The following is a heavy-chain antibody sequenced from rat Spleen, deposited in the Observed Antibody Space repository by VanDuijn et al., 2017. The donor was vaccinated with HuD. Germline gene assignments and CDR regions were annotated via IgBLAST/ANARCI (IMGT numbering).Heavy chain of an antibody. CDR2: MRYNGDT. Sequence: QVQLKESGPGLVQPSQTLSLTCTVSGFSLTSYNVHWVRQPPGKGLVWMGRMRYNGDTSYNSALKSRLSISRDTSKNQVFLKMNSLQTDDTGTYYCTRSYGGYLDYWGQGVMVTVSS. D-gene: IGHD1-11*01. J-gene: IGHJ2*01. CDR3: TRSYGGYLDY. CDR1: GFSLTSYN. V-gene: IGHV2-63*01.